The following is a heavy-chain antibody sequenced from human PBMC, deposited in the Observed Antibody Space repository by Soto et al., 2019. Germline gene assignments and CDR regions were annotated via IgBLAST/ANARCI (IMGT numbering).Heavy chain of an antibody. CDR2: IYYSGST. CDR1: GGSVSSGSYY. CDR3: ANKRGYSYALGFDP. D-gene: IGHD5-18*01. J-gene: IGHJ5*02. V-gene: IGHV4-61*01. Sequence: SETLSLTCTVSGGSVSSGSYYWSWIRQPPGKGLEWIGYIYYSGSTNYNPSLKSRVTISVDTSKNQFSLKLSSVTAADTAVYYCANKRGYSYALGFDPWGQGPLVTVSS.